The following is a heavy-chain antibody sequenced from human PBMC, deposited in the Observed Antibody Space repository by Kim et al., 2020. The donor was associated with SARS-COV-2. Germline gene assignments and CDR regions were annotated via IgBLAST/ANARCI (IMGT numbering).Heavy chain of an antibody. V-gene: IGHV3-9*01. CDR1: GFTFDDYA. CDR2: ISWNSGSI. CDR3: AKDIGGSGFNFDY. D-gene: IGHD3-10*01. Sequence: GGSLRLSCAASGFTFDDYAMHWVRQAPGKGLEWVSGISWNSGSIGYADSVKGRFTISRDNAKNSLYLQMNSLRAEDTALYYCAKDIGGSGFNFDYWGQGTLVTVSS. J-gene: IGHJ4*02.